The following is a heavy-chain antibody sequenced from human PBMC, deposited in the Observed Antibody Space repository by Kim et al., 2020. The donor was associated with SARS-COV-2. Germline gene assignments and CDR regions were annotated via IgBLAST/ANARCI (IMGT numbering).Heavy chain of an antibody. Sequence: GGSLRLSCAASGFTFSSYAMSWVRQAPGKGLEWVSAISGSGGSTYYADSVKGRFTISRDNSKNTLYLQMNSLRAEDTAVYYCAKDGYPPPQYYDILTGYFYYFDYWGQGTLVTVSS. J-gene: IGHJ4*02. D-gene: IGHD3-9*01. CDR2: ISGSGGST. CDR3: AKDGYPPPQYYDILTGYFYYFDY. CDR1: GFTFSSYA. V-gene: IGHV3-23*01.